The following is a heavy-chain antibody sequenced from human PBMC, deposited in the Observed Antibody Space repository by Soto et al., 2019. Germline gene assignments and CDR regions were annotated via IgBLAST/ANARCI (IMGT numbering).Heavy chain of an antibody. J-gene: IGHJ5*02. CDR3: ARSDPRWPITMVRGVAYNWFDP. Sequence: PGGSLRLSCAASGFTFSSYGTHWVRQAPGKGLERVAVIWYDGSNKYYADSVKGRFTISRDNSKNTLYLQMNSLRAEDTAVYYCARSDPRWPITMVRGVAYNWFDPWGQGTLVTVSS. CDR1: GFTFSSYG. CDR2: IWYDGSNK. D-gene: IGHD3-10*01. V-gene: IGHV3-33*01.